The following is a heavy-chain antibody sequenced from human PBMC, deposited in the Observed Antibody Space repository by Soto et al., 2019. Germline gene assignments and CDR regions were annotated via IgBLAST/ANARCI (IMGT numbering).Heavy chain of an antibody. CDR2: IYYSGST. CDR3: AAKPYNWNIWMVY. D-gene: IGHD1-1*01. CDR1: GGSISSYY. V-gene: IGHV4-59*12. J-gene: IGHJ4*02. Sequence: SETLSLTCTVSGGSISSYYWSWIRQPPGKGLEWIGYIYYSGSTNYNPSLKSRVTISVDTSKNQFSLKVSSVTAADTAVYYCAAKPYNWNIWMVYWGPGIMVT.